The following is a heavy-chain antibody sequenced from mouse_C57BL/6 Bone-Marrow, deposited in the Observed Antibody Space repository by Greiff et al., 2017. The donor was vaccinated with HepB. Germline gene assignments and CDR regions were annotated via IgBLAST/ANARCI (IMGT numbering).Heavy chain of an antibody. Sequence: QVHVKQSGAELVRPGTSVKMSCKASGYTFTNYWIGWAKQRPGHGLEWIGDIYPGGGYTNYNEKFKGKATLTADKSSSTAYMQFSSLTSEDSAIYYCARSGLRRTWFAYWGQGTLVTVSA. J-gene: IGHJ3*01. V-gene: IGHV1-63*01. CDR3: ARSGLRRTWFAY. CDR1: GYTFTNYW. CDR2: IYPGGGYT.